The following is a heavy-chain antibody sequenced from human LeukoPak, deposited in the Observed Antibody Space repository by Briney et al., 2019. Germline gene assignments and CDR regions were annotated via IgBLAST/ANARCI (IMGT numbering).Heavy chain of an antibody. Sequence: SLRLSCAASGFTFISYGMHWVRQAPGKGLEWVAVIWYDGSNKYYADSVKGRFTISRDNSKNTLYLQMNSLRAEDTAVYYCARFDFWSKYGMDVWGQGTTVTVSS. CDR3: ARFDFWSKYGMDV. CDR2: IWYDGSNK. CDR1: GFTFISYG. V-gene: IGHV3-33*01. J-gene: IGHJ6*02. D-gene: IGHD3-3*01.